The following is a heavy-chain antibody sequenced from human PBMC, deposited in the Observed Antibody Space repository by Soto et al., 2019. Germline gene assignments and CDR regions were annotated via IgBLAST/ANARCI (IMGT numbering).Heavy chain of an antibody. J-gene: IGHJ4*02. CDR1: GFIFSSYD. V-gene: IGHV3-23*01. Sequence: PGGSLRLSCAASGFIFSSYDMAWVRQAPGKGLEWVSTVSSSADATQYADSVKGRFTISRDNAKNSLYLQMNSLRDEDTAVYYCARGIKSNYDSSGYQDNWGQGTLVTVSS. CDR3: ARGIKSNYDSSGYQDN. D-gene: IGHD3-22*01. CDR2: VSSSADAT.